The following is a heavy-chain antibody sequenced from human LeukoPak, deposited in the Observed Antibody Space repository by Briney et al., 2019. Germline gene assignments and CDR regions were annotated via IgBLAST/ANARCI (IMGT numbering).Heavy chain of an antibody. V-gene: IGHV4-59*01. CDR2: IYYSGST. CDR1: GGSISSYY. CDR3: ARTVGYYYYMDV. Sequence: SETLSLTCTVSGGSISSYYWSWIRQPPGKGLEWIGYIYYSGSTNYNPSLKSRVTISVDTSKNQFSLKLSSVTAADTAVYYCARTVGYYYYMDVWGKGTTVTISS. D-gene: IGHD4-23*01. J-gene: IGHJ6*03.